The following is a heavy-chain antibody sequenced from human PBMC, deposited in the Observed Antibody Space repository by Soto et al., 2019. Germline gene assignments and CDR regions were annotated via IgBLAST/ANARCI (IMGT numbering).Heavy chain of an antibody. Sequence: SETLSLTCAVYGGSFSGYYWSWIRQPPGKGLEWIGEINHSGSTNYNPSLKSRVTISVDTSKNQFSLKLSSVTAADTAVYYCANGAKRKGITMIVVAYDAFDIWGQGTMVTVSS. CDR3: ANGAKRKGITMIVVAYDAFDI. V-gene: IGHV4-34*01. CDR2: INHSGST. J-gene: IGHJ3*02. CDR1: GGSFSGYY. D-gene: IGHD3-22*01.